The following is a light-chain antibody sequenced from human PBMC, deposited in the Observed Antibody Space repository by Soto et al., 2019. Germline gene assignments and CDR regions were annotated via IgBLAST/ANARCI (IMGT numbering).Light chain of an antibody. CDR1: SSDVGAYKY. CDR3: TSYVGNDIWV. J-gene: IGLJ3*02. CDR2: EVT. V-gene: IGLV2-8*01. Sequence: SVLTQPPSASGSPGQSVTISCTGTSSDVGAYKYVSWYQQYPGKAPKLMIYEVTKRHSGVPDRFSGSKSGNTASLTVSGLQAEDEADYYCTSYVGNDIWVFGGGTKLTVL.